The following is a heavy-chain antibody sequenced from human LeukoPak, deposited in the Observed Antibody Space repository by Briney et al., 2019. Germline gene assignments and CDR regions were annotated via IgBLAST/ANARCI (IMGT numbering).Heavy chain of an antibody. Sequence: KSSETLSLTCTVSAGSISLYNTYYWNWIRQSPGKGLEWIGYIYYSGSTNYNPSLKSRVTMSVDTSKNQFSLKLSSVTAADTAVYYCARESRLLWLGGFDPWGQGTLVTVSS. J-gene: IGHJ5*02. V-gene: IGHV4-59*12. CDR3: ARESRLLWLGGFDP. CDR2: IYYSGST. CDR1: AGSISLYNTYY. D-gene: IGHD3-10*01.